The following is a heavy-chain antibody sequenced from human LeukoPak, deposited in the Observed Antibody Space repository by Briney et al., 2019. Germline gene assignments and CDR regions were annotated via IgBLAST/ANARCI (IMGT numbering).Heavy chain of an antibody. CDR2: INSDGSST. D-gene: IGHD3-22*01. CDR3: ARDPVYYDSRGYYSGGWYFDY. CDR1: GFTFSGYW. Sequence: HPGGSLRLSCAASGFTFSGYWMHWVRQAPGKGLVWVSRINSDGSSTTYADSVKGRFTISRDNAKNTLYLQMNSLRAGDTAVYYCARDPVYYDSRGYYSGGWYFDYWGQGTLVTVSS. V-gene: IGHV3-74*03. J-gene: IGHJ4*02.